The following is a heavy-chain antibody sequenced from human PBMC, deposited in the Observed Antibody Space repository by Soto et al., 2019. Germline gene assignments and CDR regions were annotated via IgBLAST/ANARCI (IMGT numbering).Heavy chain of an antibody. J-gene: IGHJ4*02. Sequence: LRLSCEASGFTFRSYAMHWVRQAPGKGLQWVAVIFFDGSNEFYADSVKGRSTISRDNSRNTLYLQMNSLRAEDTAVYYCAREDIVVVPAAIRPPKHWGQGTLVTVSS. D-gene: IGHD2-2*02. V-gene: IGHV3-33*01. CDR1: GFTFRSYA. CDR2: IFFDGSNE. CDR3: AREDIVVVPAAIRPPKH.